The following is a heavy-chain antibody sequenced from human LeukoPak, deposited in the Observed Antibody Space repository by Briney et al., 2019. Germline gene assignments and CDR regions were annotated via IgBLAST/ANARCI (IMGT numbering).Heavy chain of an antibody. CDR1: GFTFSDYW. V-gene: IGHV3-7*01. Sequence: GGSLRLSCASAGFTFSDYWMSWVRQAPGKGLEGVANIKQDGSEKYYVDSVKGRFTISRDNAKNSLYLQMNSLRAEDTAVYYCVGDRAYFDSSGFYNLDYWGQGTLVTVSS. J-gene: IGHJ4*02. D-gene: IGHD3-22*01. CDR3: VGDRAYFDSSGFYNLDY. CDR2: IKQDGSEK.